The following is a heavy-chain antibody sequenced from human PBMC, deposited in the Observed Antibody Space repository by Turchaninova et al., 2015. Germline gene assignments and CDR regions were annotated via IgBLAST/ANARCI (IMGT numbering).Heavy chain of an antibody. Sequence: VESGGGLVNPGGSLRLSCAASGFTFSKAWMNWVRQAPGKGLEWVGRIRSKTDGGTTDYAAPVKGRFSISRDDSKNTLYLQMNSLKAEDTAVYYCVTEGQFLPEETGFDIWGQGTTVTVPS. CDR1: GFTFSKAW. J-gene: IGHJ3*02. CDR3: VTEGQFLPEETGFDI. D-gene: IGHD1-1*01. CDR2: IRSKTDGGTT. V-gene: IGHV3-15*07.